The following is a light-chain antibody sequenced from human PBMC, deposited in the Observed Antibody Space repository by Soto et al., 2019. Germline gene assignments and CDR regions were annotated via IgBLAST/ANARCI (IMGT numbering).Light chain of an antibody. CDR3: QKYNSVPLT. J-gene: IGKJ4*01. CDR1: QGISTY. CDR2: AAS. Sequence: DIQMTQSPSSLSASVGDRVTITCRASQGISTYLAWYQQKPGKVPTLLIYAASTLQSGVPSRFSGSGSGTDFTLTISSLQPEDVATYYCQKYNSVPLTFGGGTKVEIK. V-gene: IGKV1-27*01.